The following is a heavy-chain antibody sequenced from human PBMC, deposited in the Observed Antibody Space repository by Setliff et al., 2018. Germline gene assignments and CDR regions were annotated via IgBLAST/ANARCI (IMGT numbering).Heavy chain of an antibody. V-gene: IGHV1-18*01. CDR3: ARGPPDFVVVPAAAKFDY. D-gene: IGHD2-2*01. J-gene: IGHJ4*02. CDR1: GYTFTNYG. Sequence: WASVKVSCKTSGYTFTNYGINWVRQAPGQGLEWMGWTSAYAQKFQGRVTMTTDTPTSTAYMELRSLRSDDTAVYFCARGPPDFVVVPAAAKFDYWGQGTLVTVSS. CDR2: TSA.